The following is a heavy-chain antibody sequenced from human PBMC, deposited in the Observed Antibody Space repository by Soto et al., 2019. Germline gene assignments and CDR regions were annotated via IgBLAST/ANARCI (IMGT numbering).Heavy chain of an antibody. J-gene: IGHJ6*02. V-gene: IGHV3-33*01. D-gene: IGHD3-3*01. CDR1: GFSFSFYG. Sequence: QMQLVESGGGVVQPGGSLRLSCGSSGFSFSFYGMHWVRQAPGKGLEWVAFIWYDGTSKFYADSVKGRFTISRDNSKTTLFLEMNSLRAEDTAVYYCARDGTQQRFMEKNYSNHYSGMDAWGQGTTVLVSS. CDR2: IWYDGTSK. CDR3: ARDGTQQRFMEKNYSNHYSGMDA.